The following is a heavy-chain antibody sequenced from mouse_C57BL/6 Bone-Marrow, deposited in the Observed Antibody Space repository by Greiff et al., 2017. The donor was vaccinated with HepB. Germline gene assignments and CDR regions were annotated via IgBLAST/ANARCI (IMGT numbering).Heavy chain of an antibody. V-gene: IGHV14-4*01. CDR2: IDPENGDT. CDR1: GFNIKDDY. CDR3: TPGVFAY. D-gene: IGHD4-1*01. Sequence: EVKLMESGAELVRPGASVKLSCTASGFNIKDDYMHWVKQRPEQGLEWIGWIDPENGDTEYASKFQGKATITADTSSNTAYLQLSSLTSEDTAVYYCTPGVFAYWGQGTLVTVSA. J-gene: IGHJ3*01.